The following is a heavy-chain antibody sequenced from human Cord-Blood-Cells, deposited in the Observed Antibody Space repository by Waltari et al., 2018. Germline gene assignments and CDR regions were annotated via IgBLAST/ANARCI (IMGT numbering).Heavy chain of an antibody. D-gene: IGHD3-9*01. CDR1: GGSISSSSYY. CDR2: IYYSGIA. J-gene: IGHJ2*01. Sequence: QLQLQESGPGLVKPSETLSLTCTVSGGSISSSSYYWGWIRQPPGKGLEWIGSIYYSGIAYCNPSLKSRVTISVDTSKNQFSLKLSSVTAADTAVYYCARRADILMGYYKGWYFDLWGRDTLVTVSS. CDR3: ARRADILMGYYKGWYFDL. V-gene: IGHV4-39*07.